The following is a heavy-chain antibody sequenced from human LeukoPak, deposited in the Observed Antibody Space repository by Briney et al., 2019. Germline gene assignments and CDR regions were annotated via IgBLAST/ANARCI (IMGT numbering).Heavy chain of an antibody. CDR1: GFSFRSHG. Sequence: GPTLRPAWAASGFSFRSHGMNWVRQAPGKGLEWVSCISPRGDITNYKDSGRGRFTISRDNLKNTMSLQLTSLRAKHTGIYDCAEDQVGITMVRGVIITSRLPYYYMDVWGKGTTVTISS. D-gene: IGHD3-10*01. J-gene: IGHJ6*03. V-gene: IGHV3-23*01. CDR2: ISPRGDIT. CDR3: AEDQVGITMVRGVIITSRLPYYYMDV.